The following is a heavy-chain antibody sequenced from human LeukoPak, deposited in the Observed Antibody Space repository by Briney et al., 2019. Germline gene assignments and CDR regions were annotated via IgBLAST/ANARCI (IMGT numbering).Heavy chain of an antibody. Sequence: ASVKVSCKASGYTFTGYYMHWVRQAPGQGLEWMGWINPNSGGTNYAQKFQGRVTMTRDTSISTAYMELSRLRSDDTAVYCCARAITMVRGVTDYWGQGTLVTVSS. V-gene: IGHV1-2*02. D-gene: IGHD3-10*01. CDR2: INPNSGGT. J-gene: IGHJ4*02. CDR1: GYTFTGYY. CDR3: ARAITMVRGVTDY.